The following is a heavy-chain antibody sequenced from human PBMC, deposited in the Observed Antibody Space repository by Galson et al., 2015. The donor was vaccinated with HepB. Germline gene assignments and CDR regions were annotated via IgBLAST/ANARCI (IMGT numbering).Heavy chain of an antibody. CDR3: AHRTKVSRRGYFFDF. V-gene: IGHV2-5*02. D-gene: IGHD3-10*01. Sequence: PALVTPTQTLTLTCTFSGFSLNTTDVGVGWIRLPPGKALQWLALIYWDDDKRYFPSLRGRLAINRDTSKNQVVLTMANMGPADAGTYYCAHRTKVSRRGYFFDFWGLGTLVAVSS. J-gene: IGHJ4*02. CDR2: IYWDDDK. CDR1: GFSLNTTDVG.